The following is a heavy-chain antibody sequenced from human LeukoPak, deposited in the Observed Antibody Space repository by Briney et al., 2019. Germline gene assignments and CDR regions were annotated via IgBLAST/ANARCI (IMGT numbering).Heavy chain of an antibody. Sequence: ASVKVSCKAFGYTFTGYYMHWVRQAPGQGLEWMGWINPNSGGTNYAQKFQGRVTMTRDTSISTAYMELSRLRSDDTAVYYCATRGVVVPAASINWFDPWGQGTLVTVSS. D-gene: IGHD2-2*01. CDR3: ATRGVVVPAASINWFDP. V-gene: IGHV1-2*02. CDR2: INPNSGGT. J-gene: IGHJ5*02. CDR1: GYTFTGYY.